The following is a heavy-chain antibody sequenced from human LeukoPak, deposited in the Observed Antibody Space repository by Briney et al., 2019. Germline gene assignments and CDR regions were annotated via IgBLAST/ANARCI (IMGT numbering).Heavy chain of an antibody. J-gene: IGHJ4*02. D-gene: IGHD3-10*01. CDR1: GFTFSSYE. Sequence: GSLRLSCAASGFTFSSYEMNWVRQPPGKGLEWIGEIYHSGSTNYNPSLKSRVTISLDTSKKQFSLKLSSVTAADTAVYYCASYGSGAKWGQGTLVTVSS. V-gene: IGHV4-34*08. CDR3: ASYGSGAK. CDR2: IYHSGST.